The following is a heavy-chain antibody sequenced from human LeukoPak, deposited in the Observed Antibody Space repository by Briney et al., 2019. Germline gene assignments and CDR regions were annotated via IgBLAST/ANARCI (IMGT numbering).Heavy chain of an antibody. CDR3: AREGVGTSLNGGLWFDP. D-gene: IGHD2-2*01. CDR2: IYYSGST. V-gene: IGHV4-59*01. Sequence: SETLSLTCTVSGGSISSYYWSWIRQPPGKGLEWIGYIYYSGSTNYNPSLKSRVTISVDTSKNQFSLKLSSVTAADTAVYYCAREGVGTSLNGGLWFDPWGQGTLVTVSS. J-gene: IGHJ5*02. CDR1: GGSISSYY.